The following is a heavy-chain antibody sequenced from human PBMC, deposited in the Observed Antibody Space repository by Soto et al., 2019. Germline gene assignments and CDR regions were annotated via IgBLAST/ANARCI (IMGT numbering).Heavy chain of an antibody. V-gene: IGHV3-7*01. CDR1: GFTFSRHW. Sequence: EVQLVESGGGLVQPGGSLRLSCAASGFTFSRHWMTWVRQAPGRGLEWVANIMEDGSEKYYVDSVKGRFTISRDNAKNSLYLQLNSLRAKDSAVYYCPRDRAPSIWGQGTMVTVSS. CDR3: PRDRAPSI. CDR2: IMEDGSEK. J-gene: IGHJ3*02.